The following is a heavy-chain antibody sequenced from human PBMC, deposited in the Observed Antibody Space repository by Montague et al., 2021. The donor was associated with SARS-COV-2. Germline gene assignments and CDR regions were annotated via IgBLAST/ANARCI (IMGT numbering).Heavy chain of an antibody. Sequence: SETLSLTCAVYGGSFSGHSWTWIRQPPGKGLEWIGEINHSGCTNYNPSLKSRVTISVDTSKNQFSLKLSYLTAADTAVYYCARGLTDVTVILVFVGASLYFDSWGQGALVTVSS. CDR3: ARGLTDVTVILVFVGASLYFDS. D-gene: IGHD3-22*01. CDR2: INHSGCT. V-gene: IGHV4-34*01. CDR1: GGSFSGHS. J-gene: IGHJ4*02.